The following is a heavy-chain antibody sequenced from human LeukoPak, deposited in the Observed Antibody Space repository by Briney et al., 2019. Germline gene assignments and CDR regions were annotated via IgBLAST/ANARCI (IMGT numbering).Heavy chain of an antibody. CDR2: IYYSGST. J-gene: IGHJ6*02. D-gene: IGHD3-10*01. CDR3: AREGRFGEFDVYYYGMDV. V-gene: IGHV4-59*01. CDR1: GGSISSYY. Sequence: SETLSLTCTVSGGSISSYYWSWIRQPPGKGLEWIGYIYYSGSTNYNPSLKSRVTISVDTSKSQFSLKLSSVTAADTAVYYCAREGRFGEFDVYYYGMDVWGQGTTVTVSS.